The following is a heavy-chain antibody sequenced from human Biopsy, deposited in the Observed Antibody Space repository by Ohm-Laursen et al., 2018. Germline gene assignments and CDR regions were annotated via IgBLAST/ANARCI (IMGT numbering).Heavy chain of an antibody. D-gene: IGHD1-26*01. J-gene: IGHJ3*02. V-gene: IGHV4-59*12. CDR1: GGSISGSS. CDR2: ISYSRDT. Sequence: SETLSLTCTVSGGSISGSSWSWIRQAPGKGLEWIGYISYSRDTNYNPSLKSRVTMSVDTSKNHFSLNQNSVTAADTAVYYCAGIVLGPTNDAFDIWGQGTMVTVSS. CDR3: AGIVLGPTNDAFDI.